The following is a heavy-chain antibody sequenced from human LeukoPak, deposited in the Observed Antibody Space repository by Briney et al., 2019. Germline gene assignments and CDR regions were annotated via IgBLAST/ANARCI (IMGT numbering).Heavy chain of an antibody. CDR3: ARENGFYGGSLERGYNWFDP. Sequence: SETLSLTCNVSGASVSSGSYYWSWIRQPPGKGLEWIGYIYYRGSTHYNPSLKSRVTISVDTSKNQFSLKLSSVTAADTAVYYCARENGFYGGSLERGYNWFDPWGQGTLVTVS. J-gene: IGHJ5*02. V-gene: IGHV4-61*01. CDR1: GASVSSGSYY. CDR2: IYYRGST. D-gene: IGHD4-23*01.